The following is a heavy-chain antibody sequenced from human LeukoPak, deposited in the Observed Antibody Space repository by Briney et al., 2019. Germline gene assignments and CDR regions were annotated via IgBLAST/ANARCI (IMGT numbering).Heavy chain of an antibody. D-gene: IGHD1-26*01. J-gene: IGHJ4*02. CDR1: GFTFSSYG. V-gene: IGHV3-23*01. CDR2: ISGSGGST. Sequence: GGSLRLSCAASGFTFSSYGMSWVRQAPGKGLEWVSAISGSGGSTYYADSVKGRFTISRDNSKNTLYLQMNSLRAEDTAVYYCAKDREWELLYDYWGQGTLVTVSS. CDR3: AKDREWELLYDY.